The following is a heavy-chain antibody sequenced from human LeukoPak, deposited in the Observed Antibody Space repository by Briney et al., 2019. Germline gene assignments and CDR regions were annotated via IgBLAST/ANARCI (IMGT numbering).Heavy chain of an antibody. V-gene: IGHV4-59*08. CDR3: ARHEACSGGSCYSGVHHDAFDI. CDR2: IYYRVST. Sequence: SETLSLTCTVSGGSISSYYWSWIRQPPGKGLEWIGYIYYRVSTNYNPSLKSRVTISVDTSKNQSSLKLSSVTAADTAVYYCARHEACSGGSCYSGVHHDAFDIWGQGTMVTVSS. D-gene: IGHD2-15*01. J-gene: IGHJ3*02. CDR1: GGSISSYY.